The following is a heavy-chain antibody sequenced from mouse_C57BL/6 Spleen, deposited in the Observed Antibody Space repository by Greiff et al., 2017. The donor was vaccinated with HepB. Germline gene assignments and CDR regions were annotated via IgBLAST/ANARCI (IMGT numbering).Heavy chain of an antibody. CDR1: GYSITSGYY. J-gene: IGHJ2*01. Sequence: EVQLVESGPGLVKPSQSLSLTCSVTGYSITSGYYWNWIRQFPGNKLEWMGYISYDGSNNYNPSLKNRISITRDTSKNQFFLKLNSVTTEDTATYYCAREGSSGLDYWGQGTTLTVSS. V-gene: IGHV3-6*01. CDR3: AREGSSGLDY. D-gene: IGHD3-2*02. CDR2: ISYDGSN.